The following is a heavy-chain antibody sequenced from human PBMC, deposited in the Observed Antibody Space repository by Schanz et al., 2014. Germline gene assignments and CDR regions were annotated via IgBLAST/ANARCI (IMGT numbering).Heavy chain of an antibody. CDR1: GGTFSSYT. Sequence: QVQLVQSGAEVKKPGSSVKVSCKLSGGTFSSYTISWMRQAPGQGLEWMGKIIPVLNIATYTQRFQGRVTITADKSTSTASMELSSLRSEDTAVYCCARDLTVDTGYVVHYYYYGMDFWGQGTLVTVSS. CDR3: ARDLTVDTGYVVHYYYYGMDF. V-gene: IGHV1-69*08. CDR2: IIPVLNIA. D-gene: IGHD5-12*01. J-gene: IGHJ6*02.